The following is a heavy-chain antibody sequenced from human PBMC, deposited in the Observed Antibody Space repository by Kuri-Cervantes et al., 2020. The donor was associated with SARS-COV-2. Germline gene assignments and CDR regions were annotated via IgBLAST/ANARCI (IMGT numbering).Heavy chain of an antibody. CDR3: ARHAPPTGIVVVPAAIYYGMDV. Sequence: GESLKISCKGSGYSFTNFWISWVRQMPGKGLEWMGNIDPRDSYTNYSPSFQGHVTISADKSNSTAYLQWSSLRASDTAVYFCARHAPPTGIVVVPAAIYYGMDVWGQGTTVTVSS. D-gene: IGHD2-2*01. CDR2: IDPRDSYT. CDR1: GYSFTNFW. J-gene: IGHJ6*02. V-gene: IGHV5-10-1*01.